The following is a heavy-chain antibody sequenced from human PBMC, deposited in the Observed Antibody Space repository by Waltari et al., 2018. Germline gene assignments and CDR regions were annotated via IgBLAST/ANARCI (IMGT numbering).Heavy chain of an antibody. CDR1: GGSFSGYY. J-gene: IGHJ6*02. V-gene: IGHV4-34*01. D-gene: IGHD6-19*01. Sequence: QVQLQQWGAGLLKPSETLSLTCAVSGGSFSGYYWSWIRQPPGKGLEWIGEINHSGSTNYNPSLKSRVTISVDTSKNQFSLKLSSVTAADTAVYYCARALLVQKGRKGSGWYRSGMDVWGQGTTVTVSS. CDR2: INHSGST. CDR3: ARALLVQKGRKGSGWYRSGMDV.